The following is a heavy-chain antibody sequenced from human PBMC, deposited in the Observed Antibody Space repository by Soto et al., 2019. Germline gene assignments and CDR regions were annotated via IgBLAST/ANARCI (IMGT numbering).Heavy chain of an antibody. D-gene: IGHD3-16*01. CDR3: AGDQITGDWLDA. V-gene: IGHV3-74*01. Sequence: GGSLRLSCEASGFAFSSSYMHWVRQAPGKGLVWVSRINGDGSGTNYADSVRGRFTISRDNAKNTLYLQMNSLRAEDTAVYYCAGDQITGDWLDARGQGTLVTVSS. J-gene: IGHJ5*02. CDR2: INGDGSGT. CDR1: GFAFSSSY.